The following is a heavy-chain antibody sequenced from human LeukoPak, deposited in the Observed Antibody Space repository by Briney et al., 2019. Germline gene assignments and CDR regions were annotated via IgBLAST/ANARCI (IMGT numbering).Heavy chain of an antibody. J-gene: IGHJ4*02. CDR2: INPNSGGT. CDR1: GYTFTGYY. V-gene: IGHV1-2*02. CDR3: ARLAGSSWYFDY. Sequence: GASVKVSCKASGYTFTGYYMHWVRQAPGQGLEWVGWINPNSGGTNYAQKFQGRVTMTRDTSISTAYMELSRLRSDDTAVYYCARLAGSSWYFDYWGQGTLVTVSS. D-gene: IGHD6-13*01.